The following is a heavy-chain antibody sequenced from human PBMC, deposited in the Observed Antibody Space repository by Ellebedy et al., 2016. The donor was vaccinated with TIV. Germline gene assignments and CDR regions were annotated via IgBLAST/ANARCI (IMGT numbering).Heavy chain of an antibody. CDR3: AREYYYDSSGYYVY. CDR2: MNSNSGST. CDR1: GYTFTGNY. D-gene: IGHD3-22*01. Sequence: ASVKVSXXASGYTFTGNYIHWVRQAPGQGLEWMGWMNSNSGSTGYAQKFQGRVTMTRNTSISTAYMELSSLRSEDTAVYYCAREYYYDSSGYYVYWGQGTLGTVSS. J-gene: IGHJ4*02. V-gene: IGHV1-8*02.